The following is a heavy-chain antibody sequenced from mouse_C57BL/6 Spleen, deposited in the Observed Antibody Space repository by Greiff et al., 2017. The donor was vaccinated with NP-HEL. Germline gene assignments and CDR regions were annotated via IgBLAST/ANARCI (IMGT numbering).Heavy chain of an antibody. D-gene: IGHD2-5*01. CDR2: ISSGSSTI. J-gene: IGHJ3*01. CDR1: GFTFSDYG. V-gene: IGHV5-17*01. CDR3: AAYYSIPWFAY. Sequence: EVKVVESGGGLVKPGGSLKLSCAASGFTFSDYGMHWVRQAPEKGLEWVAYISSGSSTIYYADTVKGRFTISRDNAKNTLFLQMTSLRSEDTAMYYCAAYYSIPWFAYWGQGTLVTVSA.